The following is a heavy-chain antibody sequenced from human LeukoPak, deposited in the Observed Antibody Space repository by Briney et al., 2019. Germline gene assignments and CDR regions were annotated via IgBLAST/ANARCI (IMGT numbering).Heavy chain of an antibody. Sequence: SVKVSCKASGGTFSSYAISWVRQAPGQGLEWMGGITPMFGTANCAQKFQGRVTITADESTSTAYMELSSLRSEDTAVYYCVRDGSYYDSSGYYYLYWGQGTLITVSS. D-gene: IGHD3-22*01. CDR2: ITPMFGTA. CDR3: VRDGSYYDSSGYYYLY. CDR1: GGTFSSYA. J-gene: IGHJ4*02. V-gene: IGHV1-69*13.